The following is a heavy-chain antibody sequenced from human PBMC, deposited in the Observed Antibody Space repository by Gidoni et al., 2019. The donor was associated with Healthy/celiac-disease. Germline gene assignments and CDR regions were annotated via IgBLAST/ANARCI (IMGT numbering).Heavy chain of an antibody. CDR1: GFTFSRYS. CDR3: ARGGPEEAVDI. V-gene: IGHV3-48*01. J-gene: IGHJ3*02. Sequence: EVQPVEPEGGLVQPGASLRLSWADSGFTFSRYSMNWVRQAPGKGLEWVSYISNSSSTIYYADSVKVRFTISRDNAKNSLYLQMNSLRAEDTAVYYCARGGPEEAVDIWGQGTMVTVFS. CDR2: ISNSSSTI.